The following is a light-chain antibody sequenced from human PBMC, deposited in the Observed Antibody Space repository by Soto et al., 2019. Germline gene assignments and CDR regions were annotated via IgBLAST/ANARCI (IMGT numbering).Light chain of an antibody. Sequence: EIVLTQSPGTLSLSPGERATLSCRASQSVSSSYLAWYQQKPGQAPRLLIYGASSRATGIPDRFSGSGSGTDFTLTIRRLEPEDFAVYYCQQYDISPVTFGQGTKVEIK. J-gene: IGKJ1*01. V-gene: IGKV3-20*01. CDR2: GAS. CDR3: QQYDISPVT. CDR1: QSVSSSY.